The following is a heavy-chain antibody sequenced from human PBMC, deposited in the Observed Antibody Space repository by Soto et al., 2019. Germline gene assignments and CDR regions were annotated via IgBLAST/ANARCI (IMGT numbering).Heavy chain of an antibody. CDR3: AKYIRGSGSRGNNGGDLDY. J-gene: IGHJ4*02. D-gene: IGHD3-10*01. V-gene: IGHV3-9*01. Sequence: PGGSLRLPCAASGLNFDDFARHRVRQDKGKGLEWVSGISWNSGSIGYADSVKGRFTISRDNAKNSLYLQMNSLRAEDTALYYCAKYIRGSGSRGNNGGDLDYWGQGSLVTVSS. CDR2: ISWNSGSI. CDR1: GLNFDDFA.